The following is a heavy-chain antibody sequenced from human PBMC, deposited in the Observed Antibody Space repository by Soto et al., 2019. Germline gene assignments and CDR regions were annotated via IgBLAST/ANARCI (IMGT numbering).Heavy chain of an antibody. CDR3: ARDRYGGYYYYYGMDV. CDR1: GYTFTSYG. J-gene: IGHJ6*02. CDR2: ISAYNGNT. D-gene: IGHD1-26*01. V-gene: IGHV1-18*01. Sequence: ASVKVSCKASGYTFTSYGISWVRQAPGQGLEWMVWISAYNGNTNYAQKLQGRVTMNTDTSTSTAYMELRSLRSDDTAVYYCARDRYGGYYYYYGMDVWGQGTTVTVSS.